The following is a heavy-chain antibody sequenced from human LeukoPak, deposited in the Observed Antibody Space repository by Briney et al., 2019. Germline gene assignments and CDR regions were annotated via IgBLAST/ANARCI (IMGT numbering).Heavy chain of an antibody. Sequence: GGSLRLSCVASGFTFSRYPMHWVRQAPGGAAGKGLECVEVISTDGSAQHYANSVKGRFAISRDNSKNTLYLQLNSLRIEDTALYYCARARGNGYNESYYSGQGNPGTVSS. CDR3: ARARGNGYNESYY. CDR2: ISTDGSAQ. J-gene: IGHJ4*02. D-gene: IGHD5-24*01. V-gene: IGHV3-30*09. CDR1: GFTFSRYP.